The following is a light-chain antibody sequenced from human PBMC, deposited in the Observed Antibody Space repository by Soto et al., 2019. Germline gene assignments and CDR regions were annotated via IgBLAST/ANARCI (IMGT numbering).Light chain of an antibody. V-gene: IGLV1-36*01. J-gene: IGLJ2*01. CDR3: AACDDSLNGPV. Sequence: QSVLTQPPSVSEAPRQRVTISCSGSSSNIGNNAVNWYQQLPGKAPKLLIYYDDLLPSGVSDRFSGSKSGTSASLAISGLQSEDEADYYCAACDDSLNGPVFGGVTKLTVL. CDR1: SSNIGNNA. CDR2: YDD.